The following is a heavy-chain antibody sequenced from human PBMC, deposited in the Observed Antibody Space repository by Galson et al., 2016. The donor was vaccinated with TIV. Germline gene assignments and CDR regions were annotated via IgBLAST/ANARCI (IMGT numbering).Heavy chain of an antibody. CDR3: ASSSSYHHLVNWFDP. J-gene: IGHJ5*02. CDR1: GFTFSDYT. CDR2: VSPGSSYI. Sequence: SLRLSCAASGFTFSDYTMTWVRQAPGKGPEWVSSVSPGSSYIYYAASVKGRFTGSRDNAKNSLFLQMNSLRAEDTAMYYCASSSSYHHLVNWFDPWGQGTLLTVSS. V-gene: IGHV3-21*01. D-gene: IGHD3-16*02.